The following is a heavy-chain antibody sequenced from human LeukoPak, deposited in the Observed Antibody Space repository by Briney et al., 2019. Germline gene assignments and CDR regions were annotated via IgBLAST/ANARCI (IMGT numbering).Heavy chain of an antibody. CDR2: ISYDGSNK. Sequence: GGSLRLSCAASGFTFSTYGIHWVRQAPGKGLEWVAVISYDGSNKYYADSEKGRFTISRDNSKNTLYLQMNSLRAEDTAIYYCAKDRGSFTYYFDYWGQGTLVTVSS. D-gene: IGHD1-26*01. CDR3: AKDRGSFTYYFDY. J-gene: IGHJ4*02. V-gene: IGHV3-30*18. CDR1: GFTFSTYG.